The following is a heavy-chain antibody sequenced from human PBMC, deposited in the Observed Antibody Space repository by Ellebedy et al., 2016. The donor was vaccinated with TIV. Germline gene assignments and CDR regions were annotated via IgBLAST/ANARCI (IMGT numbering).Heavy chain of an antibody. D-gene: IGHD3-3*01. CDR2: INPNSGGT. CDR1: GYTFTGYY. V-gene: IGHV1-2*02. CDR3: ARGRLRFLEWLLLDY. J-gene: IGHJ4*02. Sequence: ASVKVSXXASGYTFTGYYMHWVRQAPGQGLEWMGWINPNSGGTNYAQKFQGRVTMTRDTSISTAYMELSRLRSDDTAVYYCARGRLRFLEWLLLDYWGQGTLVTVSS.